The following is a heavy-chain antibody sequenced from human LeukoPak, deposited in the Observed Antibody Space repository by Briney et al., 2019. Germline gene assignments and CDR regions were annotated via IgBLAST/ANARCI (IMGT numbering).Heavy chain of an antibody. CDR2: TYYRSKWYY. D-gene: IGHD2/OR15-2a*01. CDR3: ARDGVPGNKYFQH. V-gene: IGHV6-1*01. Sequence: SQTLSLTCAISGDSVSSNSVVWNWIRQSPSRGLEWLGRTYYRSKWYYDYAVSVKSRITINPDTSKNQFSLQLNSVTPKDTAVYYCARDGVPGNKYFQHWGQGTLVTVSS. J-gene: IGHJ1*01. CDR1: GDSVSSNSVV.